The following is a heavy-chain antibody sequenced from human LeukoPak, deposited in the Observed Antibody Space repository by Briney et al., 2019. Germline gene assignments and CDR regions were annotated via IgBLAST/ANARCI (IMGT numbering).Heavy chain of an antibody. CDR3: AKCQFSYGSDAFDI. Sequence: GGSLRLSCAASGNYWMHWVRQVPGKGLVWVSHINSDGSWTSYADSVKGRFTISKDNAKNTLYLQMNSLTAEDTAVYYCAKCQFSYGSDAFDIWGQGTMVTVSS. CDR1: GNYW. J-gene: IGHJ3*02. D-gene: IGHD5-18*01. V-gene: IGHV3-74*01. CDR2: INSDGSWT.